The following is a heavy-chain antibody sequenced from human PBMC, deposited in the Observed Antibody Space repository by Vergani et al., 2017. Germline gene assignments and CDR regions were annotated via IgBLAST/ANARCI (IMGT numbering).Heavy chain of an antibody. J-gene: IGHJ4*02. CDR1: GFTFSSYA. V-gene: IGHV3-74*02. CDR2: INSDGSST. Sequence: EVQLLESGGGLVQPGGSLSLSCAASGFTFSSYAMSWVRQAPGKGLVWVSRINSDGSSTSYADSVKGRFTISRDNAKNTLYLQMNSVRAEDTAVYYCARGHLYSSGGYLGQGTLVSVSS. D-gene: IGHD1-26*01. CDR3: ARGHLYSSGGY.